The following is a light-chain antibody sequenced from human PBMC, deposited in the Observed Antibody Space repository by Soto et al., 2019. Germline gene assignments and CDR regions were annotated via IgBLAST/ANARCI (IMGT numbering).Light chain of an antibody. V-gene: IGKV3-20*01. CDR3: QQYGGSPLVT. J-gene: IGKJ4*01. Sequence: ETVLTQSPGTLSLSPGERATLSCRASQSLSSGYLAWYQQRPGQAPRLLISGASSRAPGIPDRFSGTGSGTEFTLTISGLEPEDFAVYYCQQYGGSPLVTFGGGTKVEIK. CDR2: GAS. CDR1: QSLSSGY.